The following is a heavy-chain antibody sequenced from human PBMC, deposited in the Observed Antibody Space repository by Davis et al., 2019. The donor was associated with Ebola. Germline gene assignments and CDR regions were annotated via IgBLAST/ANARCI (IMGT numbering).Heavy chain of an antibody. CDR1: GGSFSGYY. D-gene: IGHD2/OR15-2a*01. J-gene: IGHJ5*02. Sequence: SETLSLTCAVYGGSFSGYYWSWIRQPPGKGLEWIGEINHSGSTNYNPSLKSRVTISVDTSKNQFSLKLSSVTAADTAVCYCASLLSPGQPWGQGTLVTVSS. CDR2: INHSGST. CDR3: ASLLSPGQP. V-gene: IGHV4-34*01.